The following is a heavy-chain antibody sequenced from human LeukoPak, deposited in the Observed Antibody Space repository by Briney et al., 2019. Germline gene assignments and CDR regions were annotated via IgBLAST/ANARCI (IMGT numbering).Heavy chain of an antibody. J-gene: IGHJ3*02. CDR1: GGSFSGYY. Sequence: SETLSLTCAVYGGSFSGYYWSWIRQPPGKGLEWIGEINHSGSTNYNPSLKSRVTISVDTSKNQFSLKLSSVTAADTAVYYCARVTRKYYYDSRPGAFDIWGQGTMVTVSS. CDR2: INHSGST. CDR3: ARVTRKYYYDSRPGAFDI. V-gene: IGHV4-34*01. D-gene: IGHD3-22*01.